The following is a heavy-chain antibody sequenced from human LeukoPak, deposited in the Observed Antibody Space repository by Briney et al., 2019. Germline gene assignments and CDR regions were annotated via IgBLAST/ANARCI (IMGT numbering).Heavy chain of an antibody. D-gene: IGHD6-13*01. Sequence: PSETLSLTCTVSGGSISSGSYYWSWIRQPAGKGLEWIGRIYSSGSTNYNPSLKSRVTISVDTSKNQFSLKLSSVTAADTAVYYCARGAYSSSWYYFDYWGQGTLVTVSS. CDR2: IYSSGST. CDR3: ARGAYSSSWYYFDY. CDR1: GGSISSGSYY. J-gene: IGHJ4*02. V-gene: IGHV4-61*02.